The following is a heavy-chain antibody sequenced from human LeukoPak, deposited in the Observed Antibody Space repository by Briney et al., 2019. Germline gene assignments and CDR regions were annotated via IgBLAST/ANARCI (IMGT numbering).Heavy chain of an antibody. Sequence: PGGSLRLSCAASGFSFSTYVMHWVRQAPGKGLEWVAVTAHDESKKYYADSVNGRFTISRDNSKNALYLQMNSLRAEDTAVYYCAKDFGDYSGWYFDYWGQGTLVTASS. J-gene: IGHJ4*02. CDR2: TAHDESKK. CDR3: AKDFGDYSGWYFDY. D-gene: IGHD6-19*01. CDR1: GFSFSTYV. V-gene: IGHV3-30*18.